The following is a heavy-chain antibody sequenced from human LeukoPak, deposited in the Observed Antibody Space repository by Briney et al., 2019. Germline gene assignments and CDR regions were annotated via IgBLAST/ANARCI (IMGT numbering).Heavy chain of an antibody. D-gene: IGHD1-1*01. CDR1: GFTVSSNY. J-gene: IGHJ6*02. CDR3: VNEVGTYYYGMDV. V-gene: IGHV3-53*05. Sequence: PGGSLRLSCAASGFTVSSNYISWVRQAPGKGLEWVSLFYSGGRTYYADSVKGRFTISRDHSKNTLYLQMSSLRAEDTAVYYCVNEVGTYYYGMDVWGQGTTVTVSS. CDR2: FYSGGRT.